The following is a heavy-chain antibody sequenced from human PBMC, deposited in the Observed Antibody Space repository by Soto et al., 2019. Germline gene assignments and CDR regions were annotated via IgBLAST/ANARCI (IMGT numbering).Heavy chain of an antibody. J-gene: IGHJ6*02. V-gene: IGHV1-2*02. CDR2: INPKFGDT. CDR3: ARNMDDYYGRGSGNGHGV. Sequence: QVRLVQSGAEVKEPGDSVRVSCEASGYTFTAYHIHWVRQAPGQGLEWMGWINPKFGDTGYAQDFQGRVSMTSDMSTGTVYMELSRLTSDDTAIYYCARNMDDYYGRGSGNGHGVWGQGTTVTVFS. CDR1: GYTFTAYH. D-gene: IGHD3-10*01.